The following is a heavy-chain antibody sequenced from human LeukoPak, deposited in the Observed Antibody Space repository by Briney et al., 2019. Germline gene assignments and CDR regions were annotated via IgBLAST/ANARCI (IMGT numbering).Heavy chain of an antibody. V-gene: IGHV4-30-4*08. Sequence: SSETLSLTCTVSGGSISSGDYYWSWIRQPPGKGLEWIGYIYYSGSTYYNPSLKSRVTISVDTSKNQFSLKLTSVTAADTAVYYCARPVPTVDGSVTYYSWFDPWGQGTLVTVSS. CDR1: GGSISSGDYY. J-gene: IGHJ5*02. D-gene: IGHD3-10*01. CDR3: ARPVPTVDGSVTYYSWFDP. CDR2: IYYSGST.